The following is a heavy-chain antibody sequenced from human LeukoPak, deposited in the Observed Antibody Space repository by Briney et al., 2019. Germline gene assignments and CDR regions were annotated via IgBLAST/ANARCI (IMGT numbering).Heavy chain of an antibody. V-gene: IGHV4-59*01. CDR3: ATRRIAVAAPFDY. D-gene: IGHD6-19*01. J-gene: IGHJ4*02. Sequence: SETLSLTCAVSGASITIYYWSWIRQPPGKGLEWIGYIYYSGSTNYNPSLKSRVTMSVDTSKNEFSLKLSSVTTADTAVYYCATRRIAVAAPFDYWGQGTLVTVSS. CDR1: GASITIYY. CDR2: IYYSGST.